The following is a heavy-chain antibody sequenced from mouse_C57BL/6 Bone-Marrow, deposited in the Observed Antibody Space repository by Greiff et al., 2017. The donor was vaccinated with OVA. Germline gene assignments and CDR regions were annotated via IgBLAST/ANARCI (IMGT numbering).Heavy chain of an antibody. CDR3: ARRYHTHSAMAY. CDR1: GFTFSSYG. D-gene: IGHD2-14*01. V-gene: IGHV5-6*01. Sequence: EVQLVESGGDLVKPGGSLKLSCAASGFTFSSYGMSWVRQTPDKRLEWVATISSGGSYTYYPDSVKGRFTISRDNAKNTLYLQMSSLKSEDTAMSYCARRYHTHSAMAYWGQGTSVTVSS. J-gene: IGHJ4*01. CDR2: ISSGGSYT.